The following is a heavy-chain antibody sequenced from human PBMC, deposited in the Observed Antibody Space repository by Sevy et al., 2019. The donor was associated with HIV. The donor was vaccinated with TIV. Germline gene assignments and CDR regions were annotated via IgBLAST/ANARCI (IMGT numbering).Heavy chain of an antibody. CDR3: ATGREYYNDNSGYFDY. D-gene: IGHD3-22*01. J-gene: IGHJ4*02. Sequence: ASVKVPCKVSGYTLTQLSMHWVRQAPGKGLEWMGGFDPEDGKTIYAQKFQGRLTMTEDTSTDTAYMQLSSLRSEDTAVYYCATGREYYNDNSGYFDYWGQGTLVTVSS. V-gene: IGHV1-24*01. CDR2: FDPEDGKT. CDR1: GYTLTQLS.